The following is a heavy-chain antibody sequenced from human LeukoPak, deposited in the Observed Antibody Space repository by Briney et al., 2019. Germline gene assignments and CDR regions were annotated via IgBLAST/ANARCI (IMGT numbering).Heavy chain of an antibody. CDR3: ARDTSPSSRSSYFDALDM. CDR1: GFTFRNDW. CDR2: INQDGTKK. D-gene: IGHD6-13*01. V-gene: IGHV3-7*01. Sequence: PGGSLRLSCATSGFTFRNDWVTWVRQAQGKGLEWVANINQDGTKKNYVDSVKGRFTISRDNTKNSLFLQMNSLRAEDTAIYYCARDTSPSSRSSYFDALDMWAKGQWSPSLQ. J-gene: IGHJ3*02.